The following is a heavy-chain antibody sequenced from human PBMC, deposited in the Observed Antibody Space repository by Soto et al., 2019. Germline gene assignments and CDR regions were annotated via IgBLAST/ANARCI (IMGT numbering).Heavy chain of an antibody. CDR1: GGSFSGYY. V-gene: IGHV4-34*01. CDR3: ASFQSPTY. Sequence: QVQLQQWGAGLLKPSETLSLTCAVYGGSFSGYYWSWIRQPPGKGLEWIGEINHSGSTNYNPSLTSRVTISVDTSKNQFSLKLSSVTAADTAVYYCASFQSPTYWGQGTLVTVSS. J-gene: IGHJ4*02. CDR2: INHSGST.